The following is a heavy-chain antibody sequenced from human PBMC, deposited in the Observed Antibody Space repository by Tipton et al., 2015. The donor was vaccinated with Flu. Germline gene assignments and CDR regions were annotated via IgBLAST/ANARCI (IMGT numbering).Heavy chain of an antibody. CDR1: GDSIGSDYY. D-gene: IGHD3-22*01. Sequence: TLSLTCSVSGDSIGSDYYWGWIRQPPGKGLEWLGNIHRSGNTCYNSSLKSRVTISLDTSKNQFSLKLSSVTAADTAVYYCARHPTYYSDRSGAFDIWGPGTMVTVSS. J-gene: IGHJ3*02. V-gene: IGHV4-38-2*01. CDR3: ARHPTYYSDRSGAFDI. CDR2: IHRSGNT.